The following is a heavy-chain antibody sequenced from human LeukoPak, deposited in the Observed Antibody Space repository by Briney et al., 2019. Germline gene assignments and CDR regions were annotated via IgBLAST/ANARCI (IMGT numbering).Heavy chain of an antibody. V-gene: IGHV1-2*02. CDR1: GYTFTGYY. CDR3: ARDLGASIAAAGKVYYFDY. Sequence: GPSVKVSCKASGYTFTGYYMHWVRQAPGQGLEWMGWINPNSGGTNYAQKFQGRVTMTRDTSISTAYMELSRLRSDDTAVYYCARDLGASIAAAGKVYYFDYWGQGTLVTVSS. J-gene: IGHJ4*02. D-gene: IGHD6-13*01. CDR2: INPNSGGT.